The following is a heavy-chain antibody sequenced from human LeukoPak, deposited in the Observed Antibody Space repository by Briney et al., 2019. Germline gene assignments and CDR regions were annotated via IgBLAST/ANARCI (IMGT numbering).Heavy chain of an antibody. CDR1: GYTFTGYY. V-gene: IGHV1-2*02. D-gene: IGHD2-2*01. CDR3: ARGLEDIVVVPAAILGY. CDR2: INPNSGGT. J-gene: IGHJ4*02. Sequence: ASVKVSCKASGYTFTGYYMHWVRQAPGQGLEWMGWINPNSGGTNYAQKFQGRVTMTRDTSISTAYMELSRLRSDDTAVYYCARGLEDIVVVPAAILGYWGQGTLVTVSS.